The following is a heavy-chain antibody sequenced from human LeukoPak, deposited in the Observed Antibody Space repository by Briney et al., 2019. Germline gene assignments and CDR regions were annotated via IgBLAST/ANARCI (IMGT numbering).Heavy chain of an antibody. CDR3: ARDMIVERDAAFDI. V-gene: IGHV4-30-2*01. CDR2: IYHSGST. J-gene: IGHJ3*02. Sequence: SETLSLTCTVSGGSISSGGYYWSWIRQPPGKGLEWIGYIYHSGSTYYNPSLKSRVTISVDRSKNQFSLKLSSVTAADTAVYYCARDMIVERDAAFDIWGQGTMVTVSS. D-gene: IGHD3-22*01. CDR1: GGSISSGGYY.